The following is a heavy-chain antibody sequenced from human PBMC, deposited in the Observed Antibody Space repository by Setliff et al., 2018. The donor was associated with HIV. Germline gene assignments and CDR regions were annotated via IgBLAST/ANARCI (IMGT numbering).Heavy chain of an antibody. CDR1: GFTFSSYA. Sequence: GGSLRLSCAASGFTFSSYAMGWVRQAPGKGLEWVAVISYDGSNKYYADSAKGRFIISRDNSQNTLYLQMNSLRADDTAIYYCAKGFRPVDTALVSGPTYWGQGIRVTVSS. D-gene: IGHD5-18*01. CDR3: AKGFRPVDTALVSGPTY. V-gene: IGHV3-30*04. CDR2: ISYDGSNK. J-gene: IGHJ4*02.